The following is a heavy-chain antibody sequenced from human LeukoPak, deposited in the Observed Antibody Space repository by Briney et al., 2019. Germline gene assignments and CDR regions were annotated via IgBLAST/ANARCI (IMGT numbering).Heavy chain of an antibody. CDR2: INPNSGDT. D-gene: IGHD2-2*01. J-gene: IGHJ4*02. CDR1: VYTFTNFY. V-gene: IGHV1-2*02. Sequence: GASVTVSCKASVYTFTNFYIHWVRQAPGQGLEWMGWINPNSGDTSYAREFQDRVTMTRHTSISTAYMELSRLRSDDTAVYYCARRPINCIITNCYVDYWGQGTLVTVSS. CDR3: ARRPINCIITNCYVDY.